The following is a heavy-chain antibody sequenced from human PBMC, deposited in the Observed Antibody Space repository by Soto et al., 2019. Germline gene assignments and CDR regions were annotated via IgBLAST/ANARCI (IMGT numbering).Heavy chain of an antibody. Sequence: SVKVSCKASGGTFSNYVVNWVRQAPGQGLEWMGRIIPISGAANYAQKFQGRVTITADKSTSTAYMELSSLRSEDTAVYYCARTSGCSGRWCYLLYYYGVDVWGQGTAGTV. CDR2: IIPISGAA. J-gene: IGHJ6*02. CDR3: ARTSGCSGRWCYLLYYYGVDV. D-gene: IGHD2-15*01. CDR1: GGTFSNYV. V-gene: IGHV1-69*06.